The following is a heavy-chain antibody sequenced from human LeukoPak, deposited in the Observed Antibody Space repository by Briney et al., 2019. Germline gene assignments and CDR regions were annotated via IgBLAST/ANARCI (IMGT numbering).Heavy chain of an antibody. Sequence: GGSLRLSCAASGFTFSSYSMNWVRQAPGKGLEWVSYISNTGSPIYYADSVKGRFSISRDNARNSLYLQMNSLRGEDTAVYYCTRTVYSTTWERWFDPWGQGTLVTVSS. D-gene: IGHD6-13*01. CDR3: TRTVYSTTWERWFDP. CDR2: ISNTGSPI. CDR1: GFTFSSYS. J-gene: IGHJ5*02. V-gene: IGHV3-48*04.